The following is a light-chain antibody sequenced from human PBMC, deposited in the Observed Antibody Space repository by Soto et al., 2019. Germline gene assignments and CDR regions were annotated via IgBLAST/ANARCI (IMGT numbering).Light chain of an antibody. CDR2: DAS. CDR1: QNISVW. J-gene: IGKJ2*01. CDR3: QQYDISSPT. V-gene: IGKV1-5*01. Sequence: DIQMTQSPSTLSASVGDGVTITCRASQNISVWLAWYQQRPGKAPKFLMYDASSLETGVPSRLSGSGSGTEFTLTIRSLQPDDSATYYCQQYDISSPTFGQGTKLEIK.